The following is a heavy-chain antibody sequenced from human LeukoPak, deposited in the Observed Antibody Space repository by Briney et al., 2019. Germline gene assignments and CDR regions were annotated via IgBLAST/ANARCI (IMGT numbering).Heavy chain of an antibody. D-gene: IGHD4-23*01. CDR3: ARAPFTVAHDY. V-gene: IGHV1-18*01. Sequence: SVTVSCKASGHIFTNYGISWVRQAPGQGLEWMGWISASSANTNYAQKLQGRVTMTRDTSISTAYMELSRLRSDDTAVYYCARAPFTVAHDYWGQGTLVTVSS. CDR1: GHIFTNYG. CDR2: ISASSANT. J-gene: IGHJ4*02.